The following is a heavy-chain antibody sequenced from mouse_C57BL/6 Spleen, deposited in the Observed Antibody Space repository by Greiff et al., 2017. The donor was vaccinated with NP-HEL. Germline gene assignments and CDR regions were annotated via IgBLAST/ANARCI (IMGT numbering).Heavy chain of an antibody. CDR1: GYTFTSYW. J-gene: IGHJ4*01. CDR3: ARIYYDYDEGYYYAMDY. Sequence: VKLQQPGAELVKPGASVKMSCKASGYTFTSYWITWVKQRPGQGLEWIGDIYPGSGSTNYNEKFKSKATLTVDTSSSTAYMQLSSLTSEDSAVYYCARIYYDYDEGYYYAMDYWGQGTSVTVSS. V-gene: IGHV1-55*01. CDR2: IYPGSGST. D-gene: IGHD2-4*01.